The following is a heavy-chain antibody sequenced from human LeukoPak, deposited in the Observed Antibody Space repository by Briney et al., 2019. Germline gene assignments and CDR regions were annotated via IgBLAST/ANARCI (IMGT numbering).Heavy chain of an antibody. CDR3: ARVRRDEDYYGMDV. CDR1: GFTFSSYA. V-gene: IGHV3-30-3*01. J-gene: IGHJ6*02. D-gene: IGHD5-24*01. CDR2: ISYDGSNK. Sequence: PGGSLRLSCAASGFTFSSYAMHWVRQAPGKGLEWVAVISYDGSNKYYADSVKGRFTISRDNSKNTLYLQMNSLRAEDTAVYYCARVRRDEDYYGMDVWGQGTTVTVSS.